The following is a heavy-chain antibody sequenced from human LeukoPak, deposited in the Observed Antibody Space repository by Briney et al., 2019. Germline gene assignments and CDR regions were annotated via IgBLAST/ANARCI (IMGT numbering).Heavy chain of an antibody. D-gene: IGHD1-26*01. Sequence: GGSLRLSCAASGFTFSSYAMSWVRQAPGKGLEWVLAISGSGGSTYYADSVKGRFTISRDNSKNTLYLQMNSLRAEDTAVYYCAKDLAPRWELQFGYWGQGTLVTVSS. J-gene: IGHJ4*02. CDR2: ISGSGGST. CDR1: GFTFSSYA. CDR3: AKDLAPRWELQFGY. V-gene: IGHV3-23*01.